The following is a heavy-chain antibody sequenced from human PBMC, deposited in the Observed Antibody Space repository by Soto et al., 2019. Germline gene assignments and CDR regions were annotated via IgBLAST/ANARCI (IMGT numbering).Heavy chain of an antibody. Sequence: SETLSLTCTDSGGSISSGGYYWSWIRQDPGKGLEWIGYIYYSGSTYYNPSLKSRVTISVDTSKNQFSLKLSSVTAADTAVYYCARVGCSSTSCYDLHDYWGQGTLVTVSS. CDR2: IYYSGST. J-gene: IGHJ4*02. V-gene: IGHV4-31*03. D-gene: IGHD2-2*01. CDR3: ARVGCSSTSCYDLHDY. CDR1: GGSISSGGYY.